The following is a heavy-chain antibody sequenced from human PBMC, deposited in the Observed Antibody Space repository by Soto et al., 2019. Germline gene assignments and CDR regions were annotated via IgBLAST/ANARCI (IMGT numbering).Heavy chain of an antibody. D-gene: IGHD4-4*01. CDR2: ISRDGNNK. CDR3: AKDAYTPIRTTAHDSGGLDH. Sequence: PGGSLRLSCATSVFTFRFYDMHWVRQAPGKGLEWVAIISRDGNNKDYGDSVKGRFTISRDNSKNTLYLQMNSLRGEDTAVYYCAKDAYTPIRTTAHDSGGLDHWGRGTLVTVSS. V-gene: IGHV3-30*18. J-gene: IGHJ4*02. CDR1: VFTFRFYD.